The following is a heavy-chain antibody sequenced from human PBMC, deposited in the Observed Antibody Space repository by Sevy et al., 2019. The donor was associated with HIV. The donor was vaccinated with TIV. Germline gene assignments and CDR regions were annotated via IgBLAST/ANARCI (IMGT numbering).Heavy chain of an antibody. V-gene: IGHV3-7*01. Sequence: GGFLRLSCEVSGFTFSNYWMTWVRQAPGKGLEWLANIKEDGSDKYYGDSVKGRFSLSRDNAKNSLYLQMDSLRAEDTHAYYCVRDGLASATDFDYWGQGTLVTVSS. CDR1: GFTFSNYW. CDR3: VRDGLASATDFDY. CDR2: IKEDGSDK. J-gene: IGHJ4*02. D-gene: IGHD2-15*01.